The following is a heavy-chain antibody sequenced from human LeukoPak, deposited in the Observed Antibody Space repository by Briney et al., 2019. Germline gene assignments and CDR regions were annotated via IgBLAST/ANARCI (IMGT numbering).Heavy chain of an antibody. Sequence: GSLRLSCAASGFTFSSYSMNWVRQAPGKGLEWIGYIYYSGSTNYNPSLKSRVTISVDTSKNQFSLKLSSVTAADTAVYYCARARGYSYGRVYFDYWGQGTLVTVSS. V-gene: IGHV4-59*01. D-gene: IGHD5-18*01. CDR2: IYYSGST. CDR1: GFTFSSYS. J-gene: IGHJ4*02. CDR3: ARARGYSYGRVYFDY.